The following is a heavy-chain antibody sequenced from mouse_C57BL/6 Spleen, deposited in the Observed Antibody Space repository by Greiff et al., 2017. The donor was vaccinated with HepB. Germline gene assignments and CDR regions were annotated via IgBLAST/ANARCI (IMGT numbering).Heavy chain of an antibody. V-gene: IGHV1-18*01. CDR3: ARRITAVGYGYFDV. D-gene: IGHD1-1*01. CDR1: GYTFTDYN. Sequence: EVKLQESGPELVKPGASVKIPCKASGYTFTDYNMDWVKQSHGKSLEWIGDINPNNGGTIYNQKFKGKATLTVDKSSSTAYMGRRSLTSEDTAVYYCARRITAVGYGYFDVWGTGTTVTVSS. J-gene: IGHJ1*03. CDR2: INPNNGGT.